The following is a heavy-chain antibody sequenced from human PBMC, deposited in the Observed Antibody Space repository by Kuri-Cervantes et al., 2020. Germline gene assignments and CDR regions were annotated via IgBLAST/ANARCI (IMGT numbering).Heavy chain of an antibody. D-gene: IGHD3-10*01. Sequence: SETLSLTCTVSGASINSGTFYWGWIRQAPGKGLEWIGEINHSGSTNYNPSLKSRVTMSVDTSKNQFSLKLSSVTAADTAVYYCARLSVTMARDYWGQGTLVTVSS. J-gene: IGHJ4*02. V-gene: IGHV4-39*07. CDR1: GASINSGTFY. CDR2: INHSGST. CDR3: ARLSVTMARDY.